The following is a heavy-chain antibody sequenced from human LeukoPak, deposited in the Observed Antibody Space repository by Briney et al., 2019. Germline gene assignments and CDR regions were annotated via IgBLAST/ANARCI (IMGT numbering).Heavy chain of an antibody. Sequence: SVKVSCKASGYTFTSYGISWVRQAPGQGLEWMGGIIPIFGTANYAQKFQGRVTITADESTSTAYMELSSLRSEDTAVYYCARTYYYGSGSYYRGPFDYWGQGTMVTVSS. CDR1: GYTFTSYG. J-gene: IGHJ4*03. CDR2: IIPIFGTA. CDR3: ARTYYYGSGSYYRGPFDY. V-gene: IGHV1-69*13. D-gene: IGHD3-10*01.